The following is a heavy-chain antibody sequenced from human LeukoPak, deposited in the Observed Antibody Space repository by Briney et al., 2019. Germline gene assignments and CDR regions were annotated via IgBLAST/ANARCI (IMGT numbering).Heavy chain of an antibody. Sequence: SETLSLTCAVSGDSISSNNWWSWVRQPPGKGLEWIGEINHSGSTNYNPSLKSRVTISVDTSKNQFSLKLSSVTAADTAVYYCARVPRRRYYFDYWGQGTLVTVSS. D-gene: IGHD3-16*01. V-gene: IGHV4-4*02. CDR3: ARVPRRRYYFDY. CDR1: GDSISSNNW. J-gene: IGHJ4*02. CDR2: INHSGST.